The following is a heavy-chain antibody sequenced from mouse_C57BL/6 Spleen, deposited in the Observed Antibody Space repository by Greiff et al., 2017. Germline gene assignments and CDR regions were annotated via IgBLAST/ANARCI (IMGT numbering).Heavy chain of an antibody. V-gene: IGHV1-55*01. CDR3: ARYEDSSGYWFAY. CDR2: IYPGSGST. J-gene: IGHJ3*01. Sequence: QVQLQQPGAELVKPGASVKMSCKASGYTFTSYWITWVKQRPGQGLEWIGDIYPGSGSTNYNEKFKSKATLTVDTSSSTAYMQLSSLTSEDSAVYYCARYEDSSGYWFAYWGQGTLVTVSA. D-gene: IGHD3-2*02. CDR1: GYTFTSYW.